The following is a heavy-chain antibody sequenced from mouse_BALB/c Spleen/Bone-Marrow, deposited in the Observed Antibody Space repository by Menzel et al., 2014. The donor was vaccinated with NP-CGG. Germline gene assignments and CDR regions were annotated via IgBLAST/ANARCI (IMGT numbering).Heavy chain of an antibody. J-gene: IGHJ4*01. CDR2: INPGSGGV. D-gene: IGHD2-4*01. Sequence: VLLQQSGAELVRPGTSVKVSCKASGYAFTNYWIEWVKQRPGQGLEWIGVINPGSGGVNYNEKFKGKATLTADKSSSTAYIQLSSLTSDDSAVYFCSREITRYAVDYWGQGTSVTVSS. CDR3: SREITRYAVDY. V-gene: IGHV1-54*01. CDR1: GYAFTNYW.